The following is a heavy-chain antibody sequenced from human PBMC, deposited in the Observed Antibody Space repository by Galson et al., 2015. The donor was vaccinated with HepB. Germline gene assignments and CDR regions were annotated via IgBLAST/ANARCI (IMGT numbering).Heavy chain of an antibody. Sequence: SLRLSCAASGFTFSSYGMNWVRQAPGKGLEWVSYVSSSSSTIYYADSVKGRFTISRDNAKNSLYLQMNSLRDEDTAVYYCARDSGSSGWYHYFDYWGQGTLVTVSS. CDR3: ARDSGSSGWYHYFDY. CDR2: VSSSSSTI. D-gene: IGHD6-19*01. CDR1: GFTFSSYG. J-gene: IGHJ4*02. V-gene: IGHV3-48*02.